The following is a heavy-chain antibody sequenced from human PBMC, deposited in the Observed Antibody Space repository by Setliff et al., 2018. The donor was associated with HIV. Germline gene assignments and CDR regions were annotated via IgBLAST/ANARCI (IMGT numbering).Heavy chain of an antibody. V-gene: IGHV4-34*01. D-gene: IGHD3-3*01. CDR3: ARGGGFWSGQLDY. CDR1: GGSFSDHY. Sequence: SETLSLTCAVYGGSFSDHYWSWIRQPPRKGLEWIGEINHSGISNFNPSLKSRVSIPIDTPRSQFSLKLSSVTAADTAVYYCARGGGFWSGQLDYWGQGTLVTVSS. CDR2: INHSGIS. J-gene: IGHJ4*02.